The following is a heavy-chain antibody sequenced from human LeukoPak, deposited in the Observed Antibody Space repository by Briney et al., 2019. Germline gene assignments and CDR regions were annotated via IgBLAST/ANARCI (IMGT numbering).Heavy chain of an antibody. J-gene: IGHJ4*02. Sequence: GASVKVSCKASGYTFTGYYMHWVRQAPGQGLEWMGWINPNSGGTNYAQKFQGRVTMTRDTSISTAYMDLSRLRSDDTAVHYCARPAGNYDFDLDYWGQGTLVTVSS. CDR3: ARPAGNYDFDLDY. D-gene: IGHD4-11*01. CDR1: GYTFTGYY. CDR2: INPNSGGT. V-gene: IGHV1-2*02.